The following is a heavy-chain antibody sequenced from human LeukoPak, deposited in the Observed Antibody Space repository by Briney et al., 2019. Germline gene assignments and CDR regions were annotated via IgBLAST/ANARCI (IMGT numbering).Heavy chain of an antibody. D-gene: IGHD6-6*01. CDR1: GFTFSSYW. Sequence: GGSLRLSCAASGFTFSSYWMHWVRQAPGKGLEWVSSISSSSSYIYYADSVKGRFTISRDNAKNSLYLQMNSLRAEDTAVYYCAREGIAAPEGFAYWGQGTLVTVSS. CDR3: AREGIAAPEGFAY. CDR2: ISSSSSYI. J-gene: IGHJ4*02. V-gene: IGHV3-21*01.